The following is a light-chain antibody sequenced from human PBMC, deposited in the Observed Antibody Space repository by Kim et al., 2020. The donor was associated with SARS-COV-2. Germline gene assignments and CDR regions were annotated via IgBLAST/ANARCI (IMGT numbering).Light chain of an antibody. CDR1: QSVSAGY. V-gene: IGKV3-20*01. Sequence: EIVLTQSPGTLSLSPGERATLSCRASQSVSAGYLAWYQQKPGQAPRLLIYGASSRATGTPDRFSGSGSGTDFTLTISRLEPEDFAVYYCQQYGSSPITFGQGTRLEIK. CDR2: GAS. CDR3: QQYGSSPIT. J-gene: IGKJ5*01.